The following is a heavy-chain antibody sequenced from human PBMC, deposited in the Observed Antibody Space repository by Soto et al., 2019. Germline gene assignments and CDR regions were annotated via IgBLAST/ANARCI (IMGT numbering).Heavy chain of an antibody. CDR1: GYTFTTYG. V-gene: IGHV1-18*04. CDR2: ISPYNGTT. Sequence: ASVKVSCKASGYTFTTYGISWVRQAPGQGLEWMGCISPYNGTTKYAEKFQGEMTMTTDTATSTAYMDLRSLRSDDTAVYYFARDGERDTGLNFYYYLHGMCAWGQGTRVTVSS. D-gene: IGHD1-1*01. CDR3: ARDGERDTGLNFYYYLHGMCA. J-gene: IGHJ6*02.